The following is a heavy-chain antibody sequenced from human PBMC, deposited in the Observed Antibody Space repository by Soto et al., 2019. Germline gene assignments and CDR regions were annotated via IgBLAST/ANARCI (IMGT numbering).Heavy chain of an antibody. Sequence: QITLKESGPTLVKPTQTLTLTCTFSGFSLSTSGVGVGWIRQPPGKALEWLALIYWDDDKRYSPSLKSRLTITKDTSKNQVVLTMTNKDPVDTATYYCAHRHCSSTSCYRYFDYWGQGTLVTVSS. D-gene: IGHD2-2*02. V-gene: IGHV2-5*02. CDR1: GFSLSTSGVG. J-gene: IGHJ4*02. CDR2: IYWDDDK. CDR3: AHRHCSSTSCYRYFDY.